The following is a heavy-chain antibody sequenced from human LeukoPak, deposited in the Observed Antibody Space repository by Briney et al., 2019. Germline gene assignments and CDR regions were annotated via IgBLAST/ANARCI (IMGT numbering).Heavy chain of an antibody. CDR2: ITSSGSTM. Sequence: GGSLRLSCAASGFTFSSYEVHWVRQAPGKGLEWVSYITSSGSTMYYADSVKGRFTISRDNAKNSLYLQMSSLRAEDTAVYYRATLRPRQQLVVDHWGQGTLVTVSS. CDR1: GFTFSSYE. J-gene: IGHJ4*02. CDR3: ATLRPRQQLVVDH. D-gene: IGHD6-13*01. V-gene: IGHV3-48*03.